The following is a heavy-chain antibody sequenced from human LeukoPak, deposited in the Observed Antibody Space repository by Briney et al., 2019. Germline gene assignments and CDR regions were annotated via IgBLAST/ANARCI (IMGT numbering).Heavy chain of an antibody. CDR3: ARNRRGHTVVVTRFFDI. Sequence: SETLSLTCIVSDGTLSSYYWSWVRQSAGKGLEWLCHVDSSGSSTYNPSLDSRVTISVDKTKRQFYLQLRSVTAADTAVYYCARNRRGHTVVVTRFFDIWGRGTRVTVSS. D-gene: IGHD2-21*02. V-gene: IGHV4-4*07. CDR1: DGTLSSYY. CDR2: VDSSGSS. J-gene: IGHJ2*01.